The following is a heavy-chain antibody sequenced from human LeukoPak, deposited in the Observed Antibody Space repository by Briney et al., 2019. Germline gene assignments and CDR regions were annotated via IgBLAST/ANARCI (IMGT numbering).Heavy chain of an antibody. CDR1: GGSISSGGYY. CDR2: IYYSGST. CDR3: ARESDVDSKDAFDI. J-gene: IGHJ3*02. D-gene: IGHD5-12*01. V-gene: IGHV4-31*03. Sequence: SQTLSLTCTVSGGSISSGGYYWSWIRQHPGKGLEWIGYIYYSGSTYYNPSLKSRVTISVDTSKNQFSLKLSSVTAADTAVYYCARESDVDSKDAFDIWGQGTTVTVSS.